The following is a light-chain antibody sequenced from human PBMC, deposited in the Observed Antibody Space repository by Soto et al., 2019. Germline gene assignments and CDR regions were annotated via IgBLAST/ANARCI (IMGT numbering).Light chain of an antibody. Sequence: QSVLTQPASVSGSPGQSITISCTGTSSDVGDYNRVSWYQHHPGKAPKLLILEVSDRPSGISDRFSGFKSGNTASLTISGLQAEVEADYYCISYIPSTTTHWVFGGGTQLTVL. CDR1: SSDVGDYNR. V-gene: IGLV2-14*01. CDR3: ISYIPSTTTHWV. J-gene: IGLJ3*02. CDR2: EVS.